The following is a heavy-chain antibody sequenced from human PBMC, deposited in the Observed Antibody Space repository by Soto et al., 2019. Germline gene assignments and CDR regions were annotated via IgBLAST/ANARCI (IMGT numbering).Heavy chain of an antibody. J-gene: IGHJ4*02. CDR3: ARDCATGGTYLGIDD. CDR1: GFTFSGHG. V-gene: IGHV3-30-3*01. Sequence: PGGSLRLSCAASGFTFSGHGMHWVRQAPGKGLDWVTFISYDGSTTYYADSVKGRFTISRDNSQNTLYLQMNSLRPEDTVFYFCARDCATGGTYLGIDDWGRGTLVAVSS. CDR2: ISYDGSTT. D-gene: IGHD1-26*01.